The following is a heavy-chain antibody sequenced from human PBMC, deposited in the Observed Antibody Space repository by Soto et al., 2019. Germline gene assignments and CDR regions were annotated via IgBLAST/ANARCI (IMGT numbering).Heavy chain of an antibody. V-gene: IGHV1-69*02. CDR1: GGTFSSYT. Sequence: QVLLVQSGAEVKKPGSSVKVSCKASGGTFSSYTISWVRQAPGQGLEWMGRIIPILGIANYAQKFQGRVTITADKTTSTGYMELSSLRSEDTAVYYCARSSDGPYYFDYWGQGTLVTVSS. CDR3: ARSSDGPYYFDY. D-gene: IGHD2-8*01. CDR2: IIPILGIA. J-gene: IGHJ4*02.